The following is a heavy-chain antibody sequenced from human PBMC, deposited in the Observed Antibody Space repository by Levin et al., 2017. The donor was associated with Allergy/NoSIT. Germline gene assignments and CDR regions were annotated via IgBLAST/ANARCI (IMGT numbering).Heavy chain of an antibody. Sequence: GESLKISCAASGFTVSTSYMSWVRQAPGKGLEWVSVIYADGSSYHADSVKGRFTMSRDTSKSTLYLQMNSLRAEDTAVYYCARATRLTEEFDFWGQGTLVTVSS. V-gene: IGHV3-53*01. CDR2: IYADGSS. CDR3: ARATRLTEEFDF. D-gene: IGHD5-12*01. J-gene: IGHJ4*02. CDR1: GFTVSTSY.